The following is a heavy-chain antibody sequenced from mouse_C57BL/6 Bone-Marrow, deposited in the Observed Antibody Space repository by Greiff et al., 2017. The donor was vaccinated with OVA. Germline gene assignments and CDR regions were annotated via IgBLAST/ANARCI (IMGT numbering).Heavy chain of an antibody. V-gene: IGHV1-69*01. D-gene: IGHD3-2*02. CDR1: GYTFTSYW. J-gene: IGHJ3*01. Sequence: VKLQQPGAELVMPGASVKLSCKASGYTFTSYWMHWVKQRPGQGLEWIGELDPSDSYTTYNQKFKGKSTLTVDKSSSTAYMQLSSLTSEDSAVYYCERETAQATAWFAYWGQGTLVTVSA. CDR2: LDPSDSYT. CDR3: ERETAQATAWFAY.